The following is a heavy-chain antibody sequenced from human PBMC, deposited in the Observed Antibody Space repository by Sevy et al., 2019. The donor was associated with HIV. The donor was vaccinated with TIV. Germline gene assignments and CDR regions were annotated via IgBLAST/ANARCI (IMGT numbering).Heavy chain of an antibody. CDR3: TTDPYYSGSGLQPHFDY. J-gene: IGHJ4*02. D-gene: IGHD3-10*01. Sequence: GGSLRLSCAASGFTFSNAWMNWVRQAPGKGLEWVGRIKSKNDGGTTDHAAPVKGRFTISRDDSKNMLYLQMNSLKAEDTAVYYCTTDPYYSGSGLQPHFDYWGQGTLVTVSS. V-gene: IGHV3-15*07. CDR2: IKSKNDGGTT. CDR1: GFTFSNAW.